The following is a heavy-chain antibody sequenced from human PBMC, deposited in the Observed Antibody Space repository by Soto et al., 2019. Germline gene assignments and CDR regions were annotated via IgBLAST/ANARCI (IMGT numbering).Heavy chain of an antibody. V-gene: IGHV3-33*01. D-gene: IGHD3-10*01. CDR2: IWYDGSNK. CDR1: GFTFSSYG. Sequence: GGSLRLSCAASGFTFSSYGMHWVRQAPGKGLEWVAVIWYDGSNKYYADSVKGRFTISRDSSKNTLYLQMNSLRAEDTAVYYCARDNYDGSGSSFLYGTRVYYYYGMDVWGQGTTVTVSS. J-gene: IGHJ6*02. CDR3: ARDNYDGSGSSFLYGTRVYYYYGMDV.